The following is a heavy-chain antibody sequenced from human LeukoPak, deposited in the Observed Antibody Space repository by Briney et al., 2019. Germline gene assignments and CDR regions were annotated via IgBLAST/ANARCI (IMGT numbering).Heavy chain of an antibody. CDR2: MNPNSGNT. CDR3: ARGLIETQGLVIKSVLLWFGELSL. D-gene: IGHD3-10*01. Sequence: ASVRLSCKASGYTFTSYDINWVRQAPGQGLEWMGWMNPNSGNTGYAQKFQGRVTMTRNTSISTAYMELSSLRSEDTAVYYCARGLIETQGLVIKSVLLWFGELSLWGQGTLVTVSS. V-gene: IGHV1-8*01. CDR1: GYTFTSYD. J-gene: IGHJ4*02.